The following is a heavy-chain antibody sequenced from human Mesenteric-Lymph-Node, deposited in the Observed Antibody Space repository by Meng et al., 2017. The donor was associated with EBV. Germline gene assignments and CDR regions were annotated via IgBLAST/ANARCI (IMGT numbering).Heavy chain of an antibody. CDR2: INTNTGKP. CDR3: ARASSSGPFDY. CDR1: GYTFSRYA. Sequence: QVQLVQSGSELKKPGASVQVSCKASGYTFSRYAMNWVRQAPGQGLEWMGWINTNTGKPTYAQGLTGRFVFSLDTSVSTAYLQISSLKADDTAVYYCARASSSGPFDYWGQGTLVTVSS. V-gene: IGHV7-4-1*02. D-gene: IGHD3-10*01. J-gene: IGHJ4*02.